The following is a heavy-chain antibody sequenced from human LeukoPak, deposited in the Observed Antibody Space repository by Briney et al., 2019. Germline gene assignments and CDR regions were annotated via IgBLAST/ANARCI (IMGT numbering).Heavy chain of an antibody. Sequence: SETLSLTCTVSGGSISSYYWSWIRQPPGKGLEWIGYIYYSGSTNYNPSLKSRVTISVDTSKNQFSLTLSSVTAADTAVYYCARDDVAGPFDYWGQGTLVTVSS. CDR2: IYYSGST. J-gene: IGHJ4*02. CDR3: ARDDVAGPFDY. V-gene: IGHV4-59*01. D-gene: IGHD6-19*01. CDR1: GGSISSYY.